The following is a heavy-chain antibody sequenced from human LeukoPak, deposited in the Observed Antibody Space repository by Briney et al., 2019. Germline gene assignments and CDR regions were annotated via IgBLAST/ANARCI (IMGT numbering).Heavy chain of an antibody. CDR3: ARVRGTRIAVAGTVFG. Sequence: SQTLSLTCTVSGGSISSSSSYWSWIRQPAGKGLEWIGRIYTRGSTNYNPSLKSRVTISVDTSKNQFSLKLSSVTAADTAVYYCARVRGTRIAVAGTVFGWGQGTLVTVSS. D-gene: IGHD6-19*01. CDR2: IYTRGST. J-gene: IGHJ4*02. CDR1: GGSISSSSSY. V-gene: IGHV4-61*02.